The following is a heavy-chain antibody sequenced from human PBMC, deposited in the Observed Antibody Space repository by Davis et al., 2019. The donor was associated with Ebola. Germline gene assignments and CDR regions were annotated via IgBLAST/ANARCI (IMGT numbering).Heavy chain of an antibody. CDR2: IKSKTDGGTT. CDR1: GFTFSSYA. J-gene: IGHJ6*03. V-gene: IGHV3-15*01. Sequence: GESLKISCAASGFTFSSYAMHWVRQAPGKGLEWVGRIKSKTDGGTTDYAAPVKGRFTISRDDSKNTLYLQMNSLKTEDTAVYYCTTENRREWLFHYYYYYYMDVWGKGTTVTVSS. D-gene: IGHD3-3*01. CDR3: TTENRREWLFHYYYYYYMDV.